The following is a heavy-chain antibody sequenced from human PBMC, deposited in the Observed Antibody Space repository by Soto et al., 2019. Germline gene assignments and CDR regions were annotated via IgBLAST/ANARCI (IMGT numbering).Heavy chain of an antibody. CDR2: ISGSSIYT. CDR1: GFTFNTYP. V-gene: IGHV3-21*05. Sequence: GGSLRLSCATSGFTFNTYPMTWVRQAPGKGLEWVSYISGSSIYTDYADSVKGRFTISRDNAKNSLYLQMNSLRVEDTAVYYCARDRRQYQFWGQGMLVTVSS. J-gene: IGHJ4*02. D-gene: IGHD2-2*01. CDR3: ARDRRQYQF.